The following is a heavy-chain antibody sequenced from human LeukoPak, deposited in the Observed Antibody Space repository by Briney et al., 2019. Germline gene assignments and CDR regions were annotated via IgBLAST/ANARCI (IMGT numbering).Heavy chain of an antibody. CDR3: VARDPYVTGDFDP. D-gene: IGHD3-16*01. J-gene: IGHJ5*02. Sequence: SETLSLTCTVSDGFITHDYRWTWVRPPPGKGLEWIGVIFHEGSNNYTPSLKGRVTLSVDTSKNEFSLNLNSVTAADTAIYYWVARDPYVTGDFDPWGQGTLVTVSS. CDR1: DGFITHDYR. V-gene: IGHV4-4*02. CDR2: IFHEGSN.